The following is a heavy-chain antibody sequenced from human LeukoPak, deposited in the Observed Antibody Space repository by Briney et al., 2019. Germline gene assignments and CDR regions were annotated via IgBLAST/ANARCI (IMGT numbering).Heavy chain of an antibody. V-gene: IGHV3-30*03. CDR2: ISYDGSNK. J-gene: IGHJ6*04. CDR3: ASQISGWSDYYYYGMDV. CDR1: GFTFSDYY. Sequence: SGGSLRLSCAVSGFTFSDYYMTWIRQAPGKGLEWVAVISYDGSNKYYADSVKGRFTISRDNPKNTLYLQMNSLRAEDTAVYYCASQISGWSDYYYYGMDVWGKGTTVTVSS. D-gene: IGHD6-19*01.